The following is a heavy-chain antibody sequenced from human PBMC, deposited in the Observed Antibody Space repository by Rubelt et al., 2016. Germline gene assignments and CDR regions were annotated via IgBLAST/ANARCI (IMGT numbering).Heavy chain of an antibody. CDR3: AGAGLYRDPAFYDY. CDR1: GGSISSDDK. V-gene: IGHV4-4*02. CDR2: IDRSGNT. D-gene: IGHD5-12*01. J-gene: IGHJ4*02. Sequence: QLQLQESGPGLVKPSETLSLTCTVSGGSISSDDKWTWVRQPPGKELEWIGEIDRSGNTNYNPSLKSRVTTSVDKSKNQFSLDLSSVTAADTASYYCAGAGLYRDPAFYDYWGQGTLVTVSS.